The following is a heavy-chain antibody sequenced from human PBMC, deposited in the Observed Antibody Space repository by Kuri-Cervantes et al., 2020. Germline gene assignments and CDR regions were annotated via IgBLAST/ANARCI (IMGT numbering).Heavy chain of an antibody. Sequence: SETLSLTCTVSGASITSNTYYWGWIRQPPGKGLEWIGSIYYSGSTYYNSSLKSRVTISVDTSKNQFSLKLSSVTAADTAVYYCASPLYFDWLLLAFDIWGQGTMVTVSS. CDR3: ASPLYFDWLLLAFDI. D-gene: IGHD3-9*01. CDR1: GASITSNTYY. CDR2: IYYSGST. J-gene: IGHJ3*02. V-gene: IGHV4-39*01.